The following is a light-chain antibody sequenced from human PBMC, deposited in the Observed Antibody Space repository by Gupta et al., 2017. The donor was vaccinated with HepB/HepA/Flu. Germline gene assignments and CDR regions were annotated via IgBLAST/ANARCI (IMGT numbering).Light chain of an antibody. Sequence: DIQMTQSPSSLSASVGDRVTITCRASQGIRNFLDWYQQKPGKAPKRLIYAASTLQSGVPSRFSGSGSGTQFTLTISSLQPEDFATYYCRQHNTYPRTFGQGTKVEIK. CDR3: RQHNTYPRT. CDR2: AAS. CDR1: QGIRNF. J-gene: IGKJ1*01. V-gene: IGKV1-17*01.